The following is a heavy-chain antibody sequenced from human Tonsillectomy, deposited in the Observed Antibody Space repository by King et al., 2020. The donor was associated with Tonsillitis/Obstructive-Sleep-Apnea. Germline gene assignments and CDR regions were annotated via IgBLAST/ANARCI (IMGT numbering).Heavy chain of an antibody. CDR1: GGSISSSSYY. J-gene: IGHJ6*02. CDR3: ARDDFWSGQRSRYYYYYGMDV. Sequence: QLQDSGPGLVKPSETLSLTCTVSGGSISSSSYYWGWIRQPPGKGLEWIGIIYYSGSTYYNPSLKSRVTISVDTSKNQFSLKLSSVTAADTAVYYCARDDFWSGQRSRYYYYYGMDVWGQGTTVTVSS. D-gene: IGHD3-3*01. V-gene: IGHV4-39*02. CDR2: IYYSGST.